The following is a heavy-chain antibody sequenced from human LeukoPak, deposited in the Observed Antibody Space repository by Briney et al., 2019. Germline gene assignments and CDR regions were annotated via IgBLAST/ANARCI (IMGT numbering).Heavy chain of an antibody. J-gene: IGHJ6*03. V-gene: IGHV3-30*01. CDR2: ISYDGSNK. CDR3: ARDGGREGSSWPGYYYMDV. Sequence: PGRSLRLSCAASGFTFSSYAMHWVRQAPGKGLEWVAVISYDGSNKYYADPVKGRFTISRDNSKNTLYLQMNSLRAEDTAVYYCARDGGREGSSWPGYYYMDVWGKGTTVTVSS. D-gene: IGHD6-13*01. CDR1: GFTFSSYA.